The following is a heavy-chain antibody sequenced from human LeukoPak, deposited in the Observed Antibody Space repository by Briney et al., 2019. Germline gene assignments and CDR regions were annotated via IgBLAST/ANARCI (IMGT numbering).Heavy chain of an antibody. V-gene: IGHV4-31*03. J-gene: IGHJ4*02. CDR1: GGSISSGGYY. D-gene: IGHD3-3*01. CDR3: ARGNYDFWSGTTNYYFDS. CDR2: IYYSGST. Sequence: SETLSPTCTVSGGSISSGGYYWSWIRQHPGKGLEWIGYIYYSGSTYYNPSLKSRVTISVDTSKNQFSLKLSSVTAADTAVYYCARGNYDFWSGTTNYYFDSWGQGTLVTVSS.